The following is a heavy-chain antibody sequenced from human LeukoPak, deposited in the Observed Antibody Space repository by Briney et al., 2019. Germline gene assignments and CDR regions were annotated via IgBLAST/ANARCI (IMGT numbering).Heavy chain of an antibody. J-gene: IGHJ4*02. CDR2: IKQDGSEK. D-gene: IGHD2-21*01. CDR3: ARDYSLNY. Sequence: AGSLRLSCAASGFTFSSHWMSWVRQAPGKGLEWVANIKQDGSEKYYVDSVKGRFSISRDNAKNSLYLQMNSLRVEDTAVYYCARDYSLNYWGQGTLVTVSS. V-gene: IGHV3-7*01. CDR1: GFTFSSHW.